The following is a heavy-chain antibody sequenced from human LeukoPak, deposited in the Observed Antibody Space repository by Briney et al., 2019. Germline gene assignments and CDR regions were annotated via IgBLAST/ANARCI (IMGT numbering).Heavy chain of an antibody. CDR2: ISSSSSYI. D-gene: IGHD6-13*01. V-gene: IGHV3-21*01. CDR1: GFTFSSYS. J-gene: IGHJ2*01. CDR3: ARGQSSSWADDYWYFDL. Sequence: GGSLRLSCAASGFTFSSYSMNWVRQAPGKGLEWVSSISSSSSYIYYADSVKGRFTISRDNAKNSLYLQMNSLRAEDTAVYYCARGQSSSWADDYWYFDLWGRDTLVTVSS.